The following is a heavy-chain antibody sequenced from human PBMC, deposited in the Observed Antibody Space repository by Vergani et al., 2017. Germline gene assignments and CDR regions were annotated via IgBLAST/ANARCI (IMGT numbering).Heavy chain of an antibody. V-gene: IGHV3-30*04. D-gene: IGHD6-13*01. CDR3: ARDPDPNAGERGSSWTNDY. CDR1: GFTFSSYA. Sequence: QVQLVESGGGVVQPGRSLRLSCAASGFTFSSYAMHWVRQAPGKGLEWVAVISYDGSNKYYADSVKGRFTISRDNSKNTLHLQMNSLRAEDTAVYYCARDPDPNAGERGSSWTNDYWGQGTLVTVSS. CDR2: ISYDGSNK. J-gene: IGHJ4*02.